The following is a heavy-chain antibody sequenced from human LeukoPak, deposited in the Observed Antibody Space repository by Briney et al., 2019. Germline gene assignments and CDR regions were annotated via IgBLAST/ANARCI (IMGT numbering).Heavy chain of an antibody. V-gene: IGHV3-23*01. J-gene: IGHJ5*02. Sequence: QPGGSLGLSCAASGFTFSSYAMSWVRQAPGKGLEWVSAISGSGGSTYYADPVKGRFTISRDNSKNTLYLQMNSLRAEDTAVYYCAKASPNRVSTNWFDPWGQGTLVTVSS. CDR3: AKASPNRVSTNWFDP. CDR2: ISGSGGST. CDR1: GFTFSSYA.